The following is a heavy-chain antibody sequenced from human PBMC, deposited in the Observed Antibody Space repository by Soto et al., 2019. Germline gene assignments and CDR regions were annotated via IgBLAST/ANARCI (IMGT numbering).Heavy chain of an antibody. J-gene: IGHJ6*02. CDR2: ISGSGDST. CDR1: GFTFSSYA. Sequence: PGGSLRLSCAASGFTFSSYAMSWVHQAPGKGLEWVSTISGSGDSTYYADSVKGRFTISRDNSKNTLYLQMNSLRAEDTAVYYCATPLYSSSNYYYYGMDVWGQGTTVTVSS. D-gene: IGHD6-6*01. CDR3: ATPLYSSSNYYYYGMDV. V-gene: IGHV3-23*01.